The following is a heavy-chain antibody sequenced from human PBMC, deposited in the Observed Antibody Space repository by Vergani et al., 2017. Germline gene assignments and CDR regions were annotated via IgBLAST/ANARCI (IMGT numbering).Heavy chain of an antibody. CDR2: IISICGTA. Sequence: QVQLVQSGAEVKTPGSSVKVSCKASGGTFSSYAISWVRQAPGQGLEWMGGIISICGTATYAQKFQGRGTLTADESTSTAYMELSSLRSEDTAVYYCARGVAAAGTLRGSVHFDYWGQGTLVTVSS. D-gene: IGHD6-13*01. V-gene: IGHV1-69*01. CDR1: GGTFSSYA. J-gene: IGHJ4*02. CDR3: ARGVAAAGTLRGSVHFDY.